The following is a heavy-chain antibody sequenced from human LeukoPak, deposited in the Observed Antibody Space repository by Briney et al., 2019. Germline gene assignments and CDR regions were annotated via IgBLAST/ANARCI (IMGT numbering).Heavy chain of an antibody. V-gene: IGHV3-7*01. CDR1: GFTFSSYW. CDR3: ASSAGGYSYGYTFDY. CDR2: IKQDGSEK. D-gene: IGHD5-18*01. Sequence: GGPLRLSCAACGFTFSSYWMSWVRQAPGKGLEWVANIKQDGSEKYYVDSVKGRFTISRDNAKNSLYLQMNSLRAEDTAVYYCASSAGGYSYGYTFDYWGQGTLVTVSS. J-gene: IGHJ4*02.